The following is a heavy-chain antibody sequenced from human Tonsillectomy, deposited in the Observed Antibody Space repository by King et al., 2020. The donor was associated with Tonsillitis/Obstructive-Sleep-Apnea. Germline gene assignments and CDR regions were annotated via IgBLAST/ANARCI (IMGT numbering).Heavy chain of an antibody. V-gene: IGHV1-2*02. CDR2: SNPYSDDT. Sequence: VQLVESGAEVKKPGASVKVSCKASGYTFTDHYIHWVRQAPGQGLEWMGWSNPYSDDTHYAQKFQGRVTMTRNTSIRTVYMELSRLRSDDTAVYYCARDRDYYASGRYFYGMDVWGQGTTVTVSS. CDR1: GYTFTDHY. D-gene: IGHD3-10*01. CDR3: ARDRDYYASGRYFYGMDV. J-gene: IGHJ6*02.